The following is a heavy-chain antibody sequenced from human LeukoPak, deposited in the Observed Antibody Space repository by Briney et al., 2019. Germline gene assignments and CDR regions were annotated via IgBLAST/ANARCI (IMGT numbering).Heavy chain of an antibody. D-gene: IGHD4-17*01. J-gene: IGHJ4*02. V-gene: IGHV4-38-2*02. CDR2: IYHSGST. CDR1: GYSINSAYY. CDR3: ARRVMVTTDYFDY. Sequence: PSETLSLTCTVSGYSINSAYYWGWIRQPPGKGLQWIGSIYHSGSTHYNPSLKSRVTISVDTSKNKFSLKLSSVTAADTAVYYCARRVMVTTDYFDYWGQGTLVTVPS.